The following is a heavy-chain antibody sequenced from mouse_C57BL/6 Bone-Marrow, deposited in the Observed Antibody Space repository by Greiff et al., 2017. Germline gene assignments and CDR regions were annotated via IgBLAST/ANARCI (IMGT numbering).Heavy chain of an antibody. CDR3: ARGYYGSSDWYFDV. Sequence: QVQLQQSGAELVKPGASVKISCKASGYAFSSYWMNWVKQRPGKGLEWIGQIYPGDGDTNYNGKFKGKATLTADKSSSTAYMQLSSLTSEDSAVYFCARGYYGSSDWYFDVWGTGTTVTVSS. CDR2: IYPGDGDT. D-gene: IGHD1-1*01. V-gene: IGHV1-80*01. CDR1: GYAFSSYW. J-gene: IGHJ1*03.